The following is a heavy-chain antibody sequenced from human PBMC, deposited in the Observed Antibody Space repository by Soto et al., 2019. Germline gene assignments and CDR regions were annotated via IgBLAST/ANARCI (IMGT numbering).Heavy chain of an antibody. Sequence: SETLSLTCTVSGASINNYYWSWIRHPPGKGLEWIAYVSYSGTTNYNPSLKSRVTISIDSSKNQLSLKLSSVTAADTAVFYCARETGGSHPRYFDFWGQGTLVTVSS. V-gene: IGHV4-59*01. CDR1: GASINNYY. D-gene: IGHD1-26*01. J-gene: IGHJ4*02. CDR2: VSYSGTT. CDR3: ARETGGSHPRYFDF.